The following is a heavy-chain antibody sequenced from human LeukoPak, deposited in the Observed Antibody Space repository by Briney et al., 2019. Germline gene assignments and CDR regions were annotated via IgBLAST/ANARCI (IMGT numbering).Heavy chain of an antibody. CDR3: ARWRWQQSEFDL. V-gene: IGHV3-7*01. J-gene: IGHJ4*02. CDR1: GFSFSSYH. CDR2: IFPDGHQE. Sequence: GGSLRLSCVASGFSFSSYHMSWVRQAPGKGLGCVAHIFPDGHQESCDASVRGRFTVSRDNAKNSVFLQTNSLRVEDTAIYYCARWRWQQSEFDLWGQGALVTVSS. D-gene: IGHD5-24*01.